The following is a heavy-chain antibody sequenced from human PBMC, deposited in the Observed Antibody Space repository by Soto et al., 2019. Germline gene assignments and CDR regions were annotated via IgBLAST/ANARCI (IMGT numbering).Heavy chain of an antibody. Sequence: GASVKVSCKASGGTFSSYGVTWVRQAPGQGLEWVGGINSFSESTTYAQRFQGGVTINADESTSTAYMELINLRSEDTAVYYCARPGLKRGSSWFDPWGQGTLVTVSS. V-gene: IGHV1-69*13. J-gene: IGHJ5*02. CDR1: GGTFSSYG. CDR3: ARPGLKRGSSWFDP. CDR2: INSFSEST. D-gene: IGHD3-16*01.